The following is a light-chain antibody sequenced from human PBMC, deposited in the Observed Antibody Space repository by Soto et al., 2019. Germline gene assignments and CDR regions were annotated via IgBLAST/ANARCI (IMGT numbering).Light chain of an antibody. J-gene: IGKJ1*01. CDR1: QSVSTS. Sequence: IVLTQSPVTLALSPGERAVLCCRASQSVSTSLAWYQHKPGQAPRLFIYDASKRAPGIPARFSGSGSGTDFTLTISSLEPEDFGVYYCQVRDVWPSFGQGTKVEI. V-gene: IGKV3-11*01. CDR2: DAS. CDR3: QVRDVWPS.